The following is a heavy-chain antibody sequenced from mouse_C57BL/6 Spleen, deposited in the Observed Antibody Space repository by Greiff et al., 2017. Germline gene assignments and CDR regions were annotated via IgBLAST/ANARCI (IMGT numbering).Heavy chain of an antibody. D-gene: IGHD1-1*01. V-gene: IGHV3-6*01. CDR3: ARGRTVVATDYAMDY. CDR1: GYSITSGYY. Sequence: ESGPGLVKPSQSLSLTCSVTGYSITSGYYWNWIRQFPGNKLEWMGYISYDGSNNYNPSLKNRISITRDTSKNQFFLKLNSVTTGDTATYYCARGRTVVATDYAMDYWGQGTSVTVSS. J-gene: IGHJ4*01. CDR2: ISYDGSN.